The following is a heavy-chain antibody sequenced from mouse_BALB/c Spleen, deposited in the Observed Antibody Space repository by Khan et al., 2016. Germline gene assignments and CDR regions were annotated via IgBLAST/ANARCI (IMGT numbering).Heavy chain of an antibody. Sequence: EVELVESGGGLVKPGGSLKLSCAASGFAFSSYDMSWVRQTPEKRLEWVAYISSGGGSTFYPDTVTGRFTISRDNAKNTLYLQMSSLKSEDTAMYYCASGYDYFDYWGQGTTLTVSS. CDR1: GFAFSSYD. J-gene: IGHJ2*01. CDR3: ASGYDYFDY. D-gene: IGHD2-14*01. V-gene: IGHV5-12-1*01. CDR2: ISSGGGST.